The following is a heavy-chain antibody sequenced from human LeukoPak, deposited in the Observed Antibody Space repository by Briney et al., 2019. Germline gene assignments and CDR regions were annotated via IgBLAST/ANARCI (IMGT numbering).Heavy chain of an antibody. CDR1: GFTFDDYA. Sequence: GRSLRLSCAASGFTFDDYAMHWVRQAPGKGLEWVSGISWNSGSIGYADSVKGRFTISRDNAKNSLYLQMNSLRAEDMALYYCAKDSSRWLEYYFDYWGQGTLVTVSS. D-gene: IGHD6-13*01. CDR2: ISWNSGSI. J-gene: IGHJ4*02. V-gene: IGHV3-9*03. CDR3: AKDSSRWLEYYFDY.